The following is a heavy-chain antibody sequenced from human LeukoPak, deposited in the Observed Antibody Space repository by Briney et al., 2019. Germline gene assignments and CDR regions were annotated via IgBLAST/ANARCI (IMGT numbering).Heavy chain of an antibody. V-gene: IGHV4-39*07. J-gene: IGHJ4*02. D-gene: IGHD3-10*01. Sequence: SETLSLTCTVSGGSISSSSYYWGWIRQPPGKGLEWIGSIYYSGSTYYNPSLKSRVTISVDTSKNQFSLKLSSVTAADTAVYYCARGSRYYGSRIDYWGQGTLVTVSS. CDR1: GGSISSSSYY. CDR3: ARGSRYYGSRIDY. CDR2: IYYSGST.